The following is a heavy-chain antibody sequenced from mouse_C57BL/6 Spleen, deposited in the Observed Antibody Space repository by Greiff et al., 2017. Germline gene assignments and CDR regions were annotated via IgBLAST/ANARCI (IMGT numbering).Heavy chain of an antibody. Sequence: QVQLKQPGAELVKPGASVKLSCKASGYTFTSYWMHWVKQRPGQGLEWIGMIHPNSGSTNYNEKFKSKATLTVDKSSSTAYMQLSSLTSEDSAVYYCAREIYYGSSYVVFAYWGQGTLVTVSA. D-gene: IGHD1-1*01. J-gene: IGHJ3*01. CDR1: GYTFTSYW. CDR3: AREIYYGSSYVVFAY. CDR2: IHPNSGST. V-gene: IGHV1-64*01.